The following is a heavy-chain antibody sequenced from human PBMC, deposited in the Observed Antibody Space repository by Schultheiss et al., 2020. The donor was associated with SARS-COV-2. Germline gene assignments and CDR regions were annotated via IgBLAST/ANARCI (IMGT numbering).Heavy chain of an antibody. J-gene: IGHJ4*02. CDR2: IIPIFGTA. Sequence: SVKVSCKASGGTFSNYGINWVRQAPGQGLEWMGGIIPIFGTANYAQKFQGRVTITADESTSTAYMELSSLRSEDTAVYYCARGFSYDSSGYYYNYWGQGTLVTVSS. D-gene: IGHD3-22*01. CDR3: ARGFSYDSSGYYYNY. V-gene: IGHV1-69*13. CDR1: GGTFSNYG.